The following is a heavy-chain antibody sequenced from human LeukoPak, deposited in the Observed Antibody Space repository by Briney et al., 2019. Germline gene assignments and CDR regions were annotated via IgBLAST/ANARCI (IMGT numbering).Heavy chain of an antibody. CDR1: GFTFSSYS. J-gene: IGHJ4*02. CDR2: ISSSSSYI. Sequence: PGGSLRLSCAASGFTFSSYSMNWVRQAPGKGLEWVSSISSSSSYIYYADSVKGRFTISRDNAKNSLYLQMNSLRAEDTAVYYCARDRPIAASFLLDYWGQGTLVTVSS. CDR3: ARDRPIAASFLLDY. D-gene: IGHD6-6*01. V-gene: IGHV3-21*01.